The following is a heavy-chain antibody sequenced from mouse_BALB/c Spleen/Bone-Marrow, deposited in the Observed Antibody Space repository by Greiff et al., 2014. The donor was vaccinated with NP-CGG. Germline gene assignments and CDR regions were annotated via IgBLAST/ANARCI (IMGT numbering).Heavy chain of an antibody. V-gene: IGHV14-3*02. D-gene: IGHD2-3*01. Sequence: EVKLHESGADLVKPGASVKLSCTTSGFNIKDTFMHWVKQRPEQGLEWIGRIDPASGNTKYDPKFQGKATITADTSSNKVSLQLSGLTSEDTAVYYCAHDAPFTYWGQGTLVTVSA. CDR2: IDPASGNT. CDR1: GFNIKDTF. CDR3: AHDAPFTY. J-gene: IGHJ3*01.